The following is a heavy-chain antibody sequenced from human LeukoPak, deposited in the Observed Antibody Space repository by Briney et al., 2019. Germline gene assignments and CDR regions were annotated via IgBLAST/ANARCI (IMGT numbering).Heavy chain of an antibody. CDR1: GFTFSSYW. CDR2: IKQDGSEK. CDR3: ARATSSYYYDSSGYYLVYYMDV. D-gene: IGHD3-22*01. V-gene: IGHV3-7*01. Sequence: PGGSLRLSCAASGFTFSSYWMSWVCQAPGKGLEWVANIKQDGSEKYYVDSVKGRFTISRDNAKNSLYLQMNSLRAEDTALYYCARATSSYYYDSSGYYLVYYMDVWGKGTTVTVSS. J-gene: IGHJ6*03.